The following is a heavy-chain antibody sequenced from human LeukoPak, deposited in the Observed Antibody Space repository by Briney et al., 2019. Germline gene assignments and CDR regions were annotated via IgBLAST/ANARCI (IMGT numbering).Heavy chain of an antibody. CDR2: IRYDGTNK. D-gene: IGHD2-2*01. V-gene: IGHV3-30*02. CDR3: AKDKSSTIPYYSDY. J-gene: IGHJ4*02. Sequence: GGSLRLSCAASGFTFSSYGMHWVRQAPDKGLEWVAFIRYDGTNKYYADSVKGRFTISRDNSKNMLYLQMNSLRAEDTAVYYCAKDKSSTIPYYSDYWGQGTLVTVSS. CDR1: GFTFSSYG.